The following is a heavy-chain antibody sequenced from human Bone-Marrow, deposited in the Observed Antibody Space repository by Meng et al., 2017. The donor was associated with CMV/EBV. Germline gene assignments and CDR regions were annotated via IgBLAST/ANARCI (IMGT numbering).Heavy chain of an antibody. CDR3: ARLLKTYYYGSGGKTNWFDP. CDR2: INHSGST. Sequence: QVQLQRWGAGLLKPSETLSLTCAGYGGSFSGYYWSWIRQPPGKGLEWIGEINHSGSTNYNPSLKSRVTISVDTSKNQFSLKLSSVTAADTAVYYCARLLKTYYYGSGGKTNWFDPWGQGTLVTVSS. CDR1: GGSFSGYY. V-gene: IGHV4-34*01. J-gene: IGHJ5*02. D-gene: IGHD3-10*01.